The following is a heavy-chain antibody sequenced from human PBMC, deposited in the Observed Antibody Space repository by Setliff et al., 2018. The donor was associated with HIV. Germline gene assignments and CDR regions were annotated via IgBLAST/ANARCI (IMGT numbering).Heavy chain of an antibody. V-gene: IGHV2-5*02. Sequence: SGPTLVNPTQTLTLTCDFSGFSLATDGVAVGWIRQPPGKGPEWLALIYWDGDKRYNPSLKDRLTITKATSNNHVVLMMSNMDPADTATYYCAKEKGHRLPFDFWGQGTVVTVSS. J-gene: IGHJ4*02. CDR3: AKEKGHRLPFDF. CDR2: IYWDGDK. D-gene: IGHD6-25*01. CDR1: GFSLATDGVA.